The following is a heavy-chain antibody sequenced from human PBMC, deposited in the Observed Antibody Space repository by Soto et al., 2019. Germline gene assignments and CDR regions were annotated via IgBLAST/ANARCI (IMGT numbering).Heavy chain of an antibody. J-gene: IGHJ6*02. CDR2: ISGSGGST. CDR3: AKDPADSSSWYYYYGMDV. V-gene: IGHV3-23*01. D-gene: IGHD6-13*01. Sequence: EVQLLESGGGLVQPGGSLRLSCAASGFTFSSYAMSWVRQAPGKGLEWVSAISGSGGSTYYADSVKGRFTISRDNSKNTLYLQMNSLRAEDTAVYYCAKDPADSSSWYYYYGMDVWGQGTTVTVSS. CDR1: GFTFSSYA.